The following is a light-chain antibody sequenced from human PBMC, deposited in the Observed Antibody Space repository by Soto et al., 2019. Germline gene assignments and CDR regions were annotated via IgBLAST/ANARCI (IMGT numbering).Light chain of an antibody. Sequence: QSALTQPASVSGSPGQSITISCTGTSSDVGSYNLVSWYQQLPGKAPKLMIYEDNKRPSGVSNRFSGSKSGNTASLTIYNLQAEDEADYYCQSYDNSLPGVVFGGGTKLTVL. V-gene: IGLV2-23*01. CDR3: QSYDNSLPGVV. CDR2: EDN. CDR1: SSDVGSYNL. J-gene: IGLJ2*01.